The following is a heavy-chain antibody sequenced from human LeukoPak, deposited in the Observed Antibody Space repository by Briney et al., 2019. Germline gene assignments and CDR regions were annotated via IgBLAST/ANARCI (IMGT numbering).Heavy chain of an antibody. Sequence: PSETLSLTCTVSGXSISSYYWSWIRQPPGKGLEWIGYMDDSGSTNYNPSLTSRVTISEDTSKNQLSLNLGSVTAADTAVYYCARHSSGSGGAFQYWGQGTPVTVSS. CDR3: ARHSSGSGGAFQY. D-gene: IGHD6-19*01. CDR1: GXSISSYY. V-gene: IGHV4-59*08. J-gene: IGHJ4*02. CDR2: MDDSGST.